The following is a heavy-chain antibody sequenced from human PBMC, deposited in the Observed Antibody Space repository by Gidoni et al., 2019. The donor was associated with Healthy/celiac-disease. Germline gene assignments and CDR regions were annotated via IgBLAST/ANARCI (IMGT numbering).Heavy chain of an antibody. J-gene: IGHJ4*02. CDR1: GYTFTSYD. CDR3: ARVISRYCSSTSCYTLGY. V-gene: IGHV1-8*01. Sequence: QVQLVQSGAEVKKPGASVKVSCKASGYTFTSYDINWVRQATGQGREWMGRMNPNSGNTGYAQKFQGRVTRTRNTSISTAYMELSSLRSEDTAVYYCARVISRYCSSTSCYTLGYWGQGTLVTVSS. CDR2: MNPNSGNT. D-gene: IGHD2-2*02.